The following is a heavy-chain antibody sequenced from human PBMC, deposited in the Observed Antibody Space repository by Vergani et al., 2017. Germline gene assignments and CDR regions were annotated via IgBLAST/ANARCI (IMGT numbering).Heavy chain of an antibody. V-gene: IGHV4-59*01. D-gene: IGHD1-1*01. J-gene: IGHJ4*02. CDR2: MYHSGST. CDR1: GGSMSGYY. CDR3: ASDTHRGQRAER. Sequence: QVRLQESGPGLVKPSETLSLTCSVSGGSMSGYYWSWLRQPPGKELEWIGYMYHSGSTNYTPSLDTRFTISGDTSKNQFSLTLTSVTAADTAVYYCASDTHRGQRAERWGQGILVTVTS.